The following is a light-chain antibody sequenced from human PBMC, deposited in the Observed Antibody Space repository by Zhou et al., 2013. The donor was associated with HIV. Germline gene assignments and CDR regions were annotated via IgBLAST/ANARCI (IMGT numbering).Light chain of an antibody. CDR3: QQYSSWPT. J-gene: IGKJ1*01. Sequence: EIVMTQSPATLSVSPGERATLSCRASQSVGRNLAWYQQKPGQAPRLLIYGSSTRATGIPARFSGSGSGTEFTLTISSMQSEDFAVYYCQQYSSWPTFGHGTKVEIK. CDR2: GSS. V-gene: IGKV3-15*01. CDR1: QSVGRN.